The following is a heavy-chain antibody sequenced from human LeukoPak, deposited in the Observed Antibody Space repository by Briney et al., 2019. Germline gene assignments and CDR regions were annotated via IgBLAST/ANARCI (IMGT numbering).Heavy chain of an antibody. CDR2: ISYDGSNK. CDR3: ATNYGGYIDY. J-gene: IGHJ4*02. V-gene: IGHV3-30*04. D-gene: IGHD2-21*01. Sequence: GGSLRLSCAASGITFSTDTMHWVRQAPGKGLEWVAVISYDGSNKYYADSVKGRFTISRDNSKNTLYLQMNSLRAEDTAVYYCATNYGGYIDYWGQGTLVTVSS. CDR1: GITFSTDT.